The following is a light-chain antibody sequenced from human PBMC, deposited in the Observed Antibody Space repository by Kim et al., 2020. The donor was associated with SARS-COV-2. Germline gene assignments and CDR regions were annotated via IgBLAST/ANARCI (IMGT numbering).Light chain of an antibody. CDR2: KAS. Sequence: SASVGDRVTITCRASQSISSWLAWYQQKPGKAPKLLIYKASSLESEVPSRFSGSGSGTEFTLTISSLQPDDFATYYCQQYNSYQYTFGQGTKLEI. CDR3: QQYNSYQYT. V-gene: IGKV1-5*03. CDR1: QSISSW. J-gene: IGKJ2*01.